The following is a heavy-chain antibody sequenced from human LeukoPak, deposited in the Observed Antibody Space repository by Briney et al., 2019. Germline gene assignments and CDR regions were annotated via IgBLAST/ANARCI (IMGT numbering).Heavy chain of an antibody. J-gene: IGHJ6*02. CDR1: GFTVSCNY. V-gene: IGHV3-53*04. D-gene: IGHD3-22*01. Sequence: GGSLRLSCAASGFTVSCNYMSWVRQAPGKGLEGVSVIYSGGSTYYADSVKGRFTISRHNSKNTLYLQMNSLRAEDTAVYYCARSPPGYDSSGYYYGMDVWGQGTTVTVSS. CDR3: ARSPPGYDSSGYYYGMDV. CDR2: IYSGGST.